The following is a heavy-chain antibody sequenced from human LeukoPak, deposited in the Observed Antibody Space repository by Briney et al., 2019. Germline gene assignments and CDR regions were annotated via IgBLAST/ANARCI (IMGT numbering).Heavy chain of an antibody. J-gene: IGHJ4*02. CDR1: GFTFSTYA. Sequence: PGGSLRLSCAASGFTFSTYAMHWVRQAPGKGLEWVAVISYDGSSKYYADSVKGRFTISRDNSKNTLYLQMNSLRAEDTAVYYCATGQRTQWLGNDYWGQGTLVTVSS. D-gene: IGHD6-19*01. V-gene: IGHV3-30*04. CDR3: ATGQRTQWLGNDY. CDR2: ISYDGSSK.